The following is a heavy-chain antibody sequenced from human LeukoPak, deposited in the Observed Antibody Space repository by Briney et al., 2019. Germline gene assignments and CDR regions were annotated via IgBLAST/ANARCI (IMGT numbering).Heavy chain of an antibody. Sequence: ASVKVSCKASGGTFSSYAISWVRQAPGQGLEWMGGIIPIFGTANYAQKFQGRVTITADESTSTAYMELSSLRSEDTAVYYCARNCGGVCYPRGGWFDPWGQGTLVTVSS. CDR3: ARNCGGVCYPRGGWFDP. D-gene: IGHD2-21*02. CDR2: IIPIFGTA. J-gene: IGHJ5*02. CDR1: GGTFSSYA. V-gene: IGHV1-69*13.